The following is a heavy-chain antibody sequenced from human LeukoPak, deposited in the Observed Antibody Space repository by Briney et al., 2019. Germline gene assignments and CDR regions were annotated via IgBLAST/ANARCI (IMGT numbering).Heavy chain of an antibody. CDR3: ASIVVVHDAFDI. J-gene: IGHJ3*02. D-gene: IGHD3-22*01. Sequence: SETLCLTCTVSGGSISSYYWSWNRQPPGKGLEWIGYIYYSGSTNYNPSLKSRVTISVDTSKNQFSLKLSSVTAADTAVYYCASIVVVHDAFDIWGQGTMVTVSS. CDR2: IYYSGST. V-gene: IGHV4-59*08. CDR1: GGSISSYY.